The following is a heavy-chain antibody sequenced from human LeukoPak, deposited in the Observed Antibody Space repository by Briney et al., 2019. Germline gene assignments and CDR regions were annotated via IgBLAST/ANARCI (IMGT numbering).Heavy chain of an antibody. CDR3: ARDSPSERYFDY. CDR2: INPSGGST. J-gene: IGHJ4*02. V-gene: IGHV1-46*01. D-gene: IGHD2-2*01. CDR1: GYTFSAYY. Sequence: ASVKVFCKASGYTFSAYYMYWVRQAPGQGLEWMGIINPSGGSTSYAQKFQGRVTMTRDMSTSRVYMELSSLRSEDTAVYYCARDSPSERYFDYWGQGTLVTVSS.